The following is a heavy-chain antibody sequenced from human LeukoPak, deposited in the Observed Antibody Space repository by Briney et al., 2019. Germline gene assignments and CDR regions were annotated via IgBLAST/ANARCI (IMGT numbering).Heavy chain of an antibody. CDR1: GGSISSSSYY. CDR2: IYYSGST. J-gene: IGHJ5*02. Sequence: PSETLSLTCTVSGGSISSSSYYWGWIRQPPGKGLEWIGSIYYSGSTYYNPSLKSRATISVDTSKNQFSLKLSSVTAADTAVYYCARDGKVVVGYNWFDPWGQGTLVTVSS. V-gene: IGHV4-39*07. D-gene: IGHD3-22*01. CDR3: ARDGKVVVGYNWFDP.